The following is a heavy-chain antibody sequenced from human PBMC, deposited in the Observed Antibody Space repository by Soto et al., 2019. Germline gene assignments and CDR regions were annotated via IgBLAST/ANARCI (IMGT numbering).Heavy chain of an antibody. CDR3: ARAEQWLAPGGFDY. V-gene: IGHV3-9*01. CDR1: GFTFDDYA. CDR2: ISWNSGSI. D-gene: IGHD6-19*01. J-gene: IGHJ4*02. Sequence: EVQLVESGGGLVQPGRSLRLSCAASGFTFDDYAMHWVRQAPGKGLEWVSGISWNSGSIGYADSVKGRFTISRDNAKNSLYLQVNSLRAEDTALYYCARAEQWLAPGGFDYWGQGTLVTGSS.